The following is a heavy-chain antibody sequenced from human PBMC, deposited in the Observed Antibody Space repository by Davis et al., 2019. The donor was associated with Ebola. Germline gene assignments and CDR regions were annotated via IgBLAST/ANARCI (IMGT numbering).Heavy chain of an antibody. Sequence: GESLKISCAASGLTFSNYWMSWVRQAPGEGLEWVANINQDGSKKYYVDSVKGRFTISRDNAKNSLYLQMNSLRAEDTAVYYCARVVTMIVVTWGQGTLVTVSS. V-gene: IGHV3-7*01. CDR2: INQDGSKK. CDR1: GLTFSNYW. D-gene: IGHD3-22*01. J-gene: IGHJ4*02. CDR3: ARVVTMIVVT.